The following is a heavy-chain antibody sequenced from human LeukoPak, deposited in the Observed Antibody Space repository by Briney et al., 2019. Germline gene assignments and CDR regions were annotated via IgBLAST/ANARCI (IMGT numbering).Heavy chain of an antibody. CDR1: GGSFSGYY. CDR3: ARYSRPGIDY. V-gene: IGHV4-34*01. CDR2: INHSGST. D-gene: IGHD2-21*01. Sequence: SETLSLTCAVYGGSFSGYYWSWIRQPPGKGLEWIGEINHSGSTNYNPSLKSRVTISVDTSKNQFSLKLSSVTAADTAVYYCARYSRPGIDYWGQGTLVTVSS. J-gene: IGHJ4*02.